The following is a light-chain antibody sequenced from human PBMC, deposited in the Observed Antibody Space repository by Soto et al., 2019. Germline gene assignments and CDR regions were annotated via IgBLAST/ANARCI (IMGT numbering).Light chain of an antibody. Sequence: EIVLTQSPGTLSLAPGESATLSCRDSQNIESSFLAWYQKKPGQAPRLLIDDAPRRATGIPDRFSGSGFGTHFTLPIDRLQAYDFAVYYCQQCASAPLTVGGGTGVEI. CDR2: DAP. CDR3: QQCASAPLT. V-gene: IGKV3-20*01. J-gene: IGKJ4*01. CDR1: QNIESSF.